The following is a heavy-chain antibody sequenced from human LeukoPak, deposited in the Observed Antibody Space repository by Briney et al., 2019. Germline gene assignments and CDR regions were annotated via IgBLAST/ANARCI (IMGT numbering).Heavy chain of an antibody. CDR1: GFSFSSYA. D-gene: IGHD5-18*01. J-gene: IGHJ4*02. CDR3: ARDGYTYGYSESFDY. V-gene: IGHV3-23*01. Sequence: AGGSLRLSCAASGFSFSSYAMSWVRQAPGKGLEWVSGLSGSGGSTYYADSVKGRFTISRDNSKNTLYVQMNTLRAEDTAVYFCARDGYTYGYSESFDYWGQGTLVTVSS. CDR2: LSGSGGST.